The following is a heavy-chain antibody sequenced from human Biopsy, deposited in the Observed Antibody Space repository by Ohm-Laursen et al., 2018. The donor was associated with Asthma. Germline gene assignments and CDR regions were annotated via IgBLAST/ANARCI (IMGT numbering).Heavy chain of an antibody. CDR1: SGSGGYMRSGNYY. D-gene: IGHD6-13*01. Sequence: SDTLSLTWSLSSGSGGYMRSGNYYWGWIRQPPGKGLEWIGSIYYSGTTYYNPSLESRATVSADTSKNQFSLKLTSVTAAGTAVYYCVRGSSSWHHGPFHYYYGLDVWGQGTTATVSS. J-gene: IGHJ6*02. CDR2: IYYSGTT. V-gene: IGHV4-39*01. CDR3: VRGSSSWHHGPFHYYYGLDV.